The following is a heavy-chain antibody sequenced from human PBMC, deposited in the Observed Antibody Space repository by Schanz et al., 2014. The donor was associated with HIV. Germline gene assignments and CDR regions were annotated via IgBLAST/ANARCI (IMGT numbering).Heavy chain of an antibody. CDR3: ARAAFSSEYYYGMDV. D-gene: IGHD3-3*02. J-gene: IGHJ6*02. V-gene: IGHV1-46*01. Sequence: QLVQSGAEVKKPGASVRVSCKTSGYSFTNYFIHWVRQAPGQGLEWMGVINTSGGGTSDALQGRVAFTRDTSTSTVYMELSSLRSADTAVYFCARAAFSSEYYYGMDVWGQGTTVTVSS. CDR1: GYSFTNYF. CDR2: INTSGGGT.